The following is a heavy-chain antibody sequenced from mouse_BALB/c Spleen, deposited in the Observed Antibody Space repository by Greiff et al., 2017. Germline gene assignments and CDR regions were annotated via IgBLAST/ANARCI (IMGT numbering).Heavy chain of an antibody. V-gene: IGHV3-2*02. CDR2: ISYSGST. D-gene: IGHD2-2*01. Sequence: EVKLQESGPGLVKPSQSLSLTCTVTGYSITSDYAWNWIRQFPGNKLEWMGYISYSGSTSYNPSLKSRISITRDTSKNQFFLQLNSVTTEDTATYYCARWGLRKDYAMDYWGQGTSVTVSS. CDR1: GYSITSDYA. J-gene: IGHJ4*01. CDR3: ARWGLRKDYAMDY.